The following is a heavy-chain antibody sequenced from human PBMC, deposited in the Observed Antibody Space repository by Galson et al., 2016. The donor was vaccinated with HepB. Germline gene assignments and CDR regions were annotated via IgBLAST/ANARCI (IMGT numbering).Heavy chain of an antibody. J-gene: IGHJ4*02. V-gene: IGHV6-1*01. CDR3: ARVVGRGVYDGRFDY. CDR2: TYYRSKWYN. Sequence: CAISGDSVSSNSAAWNWIRQSPSRGLEWLGRTYYRSKWYNDYAVSVKSRITINPDTSKNQFSLQLNSVTPEDTAVYYCARVVGRGVYDGRFDYWGQGILVTVSS. CDR1: GDSVSSNSAA. D-gene: IGHD5/OR15-5a*01.